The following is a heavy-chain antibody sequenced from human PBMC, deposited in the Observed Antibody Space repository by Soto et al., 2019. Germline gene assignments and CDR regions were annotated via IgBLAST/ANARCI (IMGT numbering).Heavy chain of an antibody. Sequence: LRLSFAASGFTFSSYEMNWVRQAPGKGLEWVSYINSSGSTIYYADSVKGRFTISRDNAKNSLYLQMNSLRAEDTAVYYCARERNGGWPNFDYWGQGTLVTVSS. V-gene: IGHV3-48*03. CDR3: ARERNGGWPNFDY. J-gene: IGHJ4*02. CDR2: INSSGSTI. CDR1: GFTFSSYE. D-gene: IGHD3-10*01.